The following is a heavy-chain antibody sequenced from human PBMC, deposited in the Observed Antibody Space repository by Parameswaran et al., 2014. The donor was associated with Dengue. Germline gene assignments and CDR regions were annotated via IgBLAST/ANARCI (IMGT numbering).Heavy chain of an antibody. CDR2: IYNSGST. Sequence: VRQAPGKGLEWIGYIYNSGSTDYNPSLKSRVTISVDTSKNQFSLKLSSVTAADTAVYYCARLGCSSTSCSYYYYYYGMDVWGQGTTVTVSS. D-gene: IGHD2-2*01. V-gene: IGHV4-59*01. CDR3: ARLGCSSTSCSYYYYYYGMDV. J-gene: IGHJ6*02.